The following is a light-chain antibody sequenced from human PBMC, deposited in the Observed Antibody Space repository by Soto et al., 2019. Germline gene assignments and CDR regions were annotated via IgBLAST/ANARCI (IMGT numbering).Light chain of an antibody. V-gene: IGKV1-39*01. CDR3: QQSDSTPYT. CDR2: AAS. CDR1: QSISTF. Sequence: DIQMTQSPSSLSASVGDRVTINCRASQSISTFLNWYQQKPGQAPKVLNSAASTLQSGVPSRFSGRGSGTDFTLTISSLQPEDFATYYCQQSDSTPYTFGQGTTLETK. J-gene: IGKJ2*01.